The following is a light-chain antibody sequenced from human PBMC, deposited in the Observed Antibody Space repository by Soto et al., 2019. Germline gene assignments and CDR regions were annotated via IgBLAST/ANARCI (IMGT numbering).Light chain of an antibody. CDR3: QQYGSSPRVT. CDR2: GAS. V-gene: IGKV3-20*01. J-gene: IGKJ3*01. CDR1: QSVSSSY. Sequence: EIALTQSPGTLSLSPGERATLSCRASQSVSSSYLAWYQQKPGQAPRLLIYGASSRATGIPDRFSGSGSGTDFTLTISRLEPEDFAVYYCQQYGSSPRVTFGPGTKVDIK.